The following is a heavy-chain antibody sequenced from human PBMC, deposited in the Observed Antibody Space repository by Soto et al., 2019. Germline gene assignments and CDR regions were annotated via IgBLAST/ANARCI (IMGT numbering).Heavy chain of an antibody. V-gene: IGHV3-33*01. CDR3: AREHVNEGIAAAGTLDYFDY. CDR1: GFTFSSYG. Sequence: GGSLRLSCAASGFTFSSYGMHWVRQAPGKGLEWVAVIWYDGSNKYYADSVKGRFTISRDNSKNTLYLQMNSLRAEDTAVYYCAREHVNEGIAAAGTLDYFDYWGQGTLVTVSS. J-gene: IGHJ4*02. CDR2: IWYDGSNK. D-gene: IGHD6-13*01.